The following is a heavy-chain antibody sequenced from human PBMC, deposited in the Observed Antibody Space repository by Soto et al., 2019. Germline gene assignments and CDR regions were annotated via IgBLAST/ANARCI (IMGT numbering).Heavy chain of an antibody. J-gene: IGHJ5*02. Sequence: ASVKVSCKASGYTFNTFGITWVRQAPGQRLEWMGCINGYGGNTNYSRKLQGRITFTTDTSTSTSYMELSNLTSEDTAVYHCARGFPLWFDPWGQGTLVTVSS. CDR3: ARGFPLWFDP. CDR1: GYTFNTFG. CDR2: INGYGGNT. V-gene: IGHV1-18*01. D-gene: IGHD3-16*02.